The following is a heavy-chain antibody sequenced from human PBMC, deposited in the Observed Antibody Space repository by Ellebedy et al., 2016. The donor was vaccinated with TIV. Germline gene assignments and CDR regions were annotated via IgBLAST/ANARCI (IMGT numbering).Heavy chain of an antibody. CDR1: GGSISSSNYY. CDR3: ARQTGNSLRAYYFDY. V-gene: IGHV4-39*07. Sequence: MPSETLSLTCTVSGGSISSSNYYRGWIRQPPGKGLEWIGSLYYTGTTYYNPSLKSRVTISVDTSKNQFSLKLTSVTAADTAVYYCARQTGNSLRAYYFDYWGQGTLVTVSS. D-gene: IGHD4-23*01. CDR2: LYYTGTT. J-gene: IGHJ4*02.